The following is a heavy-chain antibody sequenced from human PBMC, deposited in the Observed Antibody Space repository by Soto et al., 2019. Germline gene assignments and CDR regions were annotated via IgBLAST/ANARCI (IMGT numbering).Heavy chain of an antibody. J-gene: IGHJ6*02. CDR3: AKALFTAMVSGYYYGMDV. V-gene: IGHV3-23*01. D-gene: IGHD5-18*01. CDR2: ISGSGGST. CDR1: GFTFSSYA. Sequence: GGSLRLSCAASGFTFSSYAMSWVRQAPGKGLEWVSAISGSGGSTYYADSVKGRFTISRDNSKNTLYLQMNSLRAEDTAVYYCAKALFTAMVSGYYYGMDVWGQGTTVTVS.